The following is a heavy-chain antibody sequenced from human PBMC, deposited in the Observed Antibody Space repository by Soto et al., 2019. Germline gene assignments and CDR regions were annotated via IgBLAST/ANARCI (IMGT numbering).Heavy chain of an antibody. V-gene: IGHV1-3*01. CDR3: ARGIATGQIDT. CDR1: GYTFTRYT. D-gene: IGHD6-13*01. J-gene: IGHJ5*02. CDR2: INPDNGNT. Sequence: ASVKVSCKASGYTFTRYTMNWVRQAPGQRLEWMGWINPDNGNTKSSQKFQDRVIITRDTSASTAYMDLSSLRSEDTAVYYCARGIATGQIDTWGQGTLVTVSS.